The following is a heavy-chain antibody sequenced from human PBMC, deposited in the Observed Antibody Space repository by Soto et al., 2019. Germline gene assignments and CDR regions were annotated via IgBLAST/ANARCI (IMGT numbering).Heavy chain of an antibody. CDR3: ARLFCSTSSCLTPSWFDP. CDR1: GGSISSNNW. J-gene: IGHJ5*02. CDR2: IFHSGST. Sequence: QVQLLESGPGLVKPSGTLSLTCAVSGGSISSNNWWSWVRQAPGPGLEWIGDIFHSGSTNYNPSLKSRVTISVDKSKNQFSLKLSSVTAADTAMYYCARLFCSTSSCLTPSWFDPWGQGTLVTVSS. D-gene: IGHD2-2*01. V-gene: IGHV4-4*02.